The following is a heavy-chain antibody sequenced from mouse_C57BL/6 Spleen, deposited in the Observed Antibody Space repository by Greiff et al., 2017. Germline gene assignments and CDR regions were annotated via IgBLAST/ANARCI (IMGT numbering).Heavy chain of an antibody. Sequence: VQLQQPGAELVKPGASVKLSCKASGYTFTSYWMQWVKQRPGQGLEWIGEIDPSDSYTNYNQKFKGKATLTVDTSSSTAYMQLSSLTSEDSAVYYCARRGPGSYAMDYWGQGTSVTVSS. CDR3: ARRGPGSYAMDY. CDR2: IDPSDSYT. V-gene: IGHV1-50*01. J-gene: IGHJ4*01. CDR1: GYTFTSYW.